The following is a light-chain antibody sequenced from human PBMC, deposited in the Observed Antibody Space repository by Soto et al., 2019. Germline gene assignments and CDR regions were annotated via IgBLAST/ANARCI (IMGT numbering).Light chain of an antibody. CDR1: ESVNSRY. CDR2: GTS. J-gene: IGKJ5*01. V-gene: IGKV3-20*01. CDR3: QQYGRSLSIT. Sequence: IVLTQSPGTLSLSPGERATLSCRASESVNSRYLAWYQQKPGQAPRLLIYGTSSRAKGIPDRFSGSGSGTDFTLSISRLEPEDFAVDYCQQYGRSLSITFGQRTRLEIK.